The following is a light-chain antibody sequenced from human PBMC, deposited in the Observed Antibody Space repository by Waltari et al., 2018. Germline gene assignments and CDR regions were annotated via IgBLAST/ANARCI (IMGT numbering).Light chain of an antibody. CDR1: IRDLGSHHY. V-gene: IGLV2-8*01. CDR3: TSYTDSDNLV. Sequence: QSALTQPPSASGSLGQSVNLSCPGTIRDLGSHHYVSWYQHRPGNAPKLVIFEVVKRPSGVPDRFSGSKSGSTASLTVSGLQADDEADYYCTSYTDSDNLVFGGGTNLAVL. J-gene: IGLJ3*02. CDR2: EVV.